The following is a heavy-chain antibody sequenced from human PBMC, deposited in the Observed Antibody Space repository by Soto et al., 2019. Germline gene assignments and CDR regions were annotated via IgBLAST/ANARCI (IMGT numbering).Heavy chain of an antibody. V-gene: IGHV1-18*04. CDR3: ARDTYYYGSGSYLPTFDP. D-gene: IGHD3-10*01. CDR2: ISAYNGNT. J-gene: IGHJ5*02. CDR1: GYTFTSYG. Sequence: ASVKVSCKASGYTFTSYGISWVRQAPGQGLEWMGWISAYNGNTNHAQKLQGRVTMTTDTSTSTAYMELRSLRSDDTAVYYCARDTYYYGSGSYLPTFDPWGQGTLVTVSS.